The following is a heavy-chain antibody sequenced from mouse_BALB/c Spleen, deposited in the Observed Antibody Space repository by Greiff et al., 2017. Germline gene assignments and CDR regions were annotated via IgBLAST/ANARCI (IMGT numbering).Heavy chain of an antibody. V-gene: IGHV2-2*02. J-gene: IGHJ3*01. CDR3: SRSLDGYYPWFAY. CDR1: GFSLTSYG. CDR2: IWSGGST. D-gene: IGHD2-3*01. Sequence: QVQLKESGPGLVQPSQSLSITCTVSGFSLTSYGVHWVRQSPGKGLEWLGVIWSGGSTDYNAAFISRLSISKDNSKSQVFFKMNSLQANDTAIYYCSRSLDGYYPWFAYWGRRTLVTVSA.